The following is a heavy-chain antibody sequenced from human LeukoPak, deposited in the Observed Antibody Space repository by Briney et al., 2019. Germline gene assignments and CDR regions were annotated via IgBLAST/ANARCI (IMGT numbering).Heavy chain of an antibody. Sequence: SETLSLTCAVYGGSFSGYYWSWIRRPPGKGLEWIGEINHSGSTNYNPSLKSRVTISVDTSKNQFSLKLSSVTAADTAVYYCASRDAATVVTPGWFDPWGQGTLVTVSS. CDR2: INHSGST. D-gene: IGHD4-23*01. J-gene: IGHJ5*02. V-gene: IGHV4-34*01. CDR3: ASRDAATVVTPGWFDP. CDR1: GGSFSGYY.